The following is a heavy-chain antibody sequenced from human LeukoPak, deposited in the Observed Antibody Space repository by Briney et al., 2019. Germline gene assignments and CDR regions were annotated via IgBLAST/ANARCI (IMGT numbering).Heavy chain of an antibody. CDR1: GGSISTYY. CDR2: IYYTGST. D-gene: IGHD6-13*01. Sequence: SETLSLTCTVSGGSISTYYWSWIRQPPGKGLEWIGYIYYTGSTSYNPSLKSRVTISLDTSKNQFSLKPTSVIAADTAVYFCARSGTYQYSSTSDYWGQGTLVTVSS. CDR3: ARSGTYQYSSTSDY. J-gene: IGHJ4*02. V-gene: IGHV4-59*12.